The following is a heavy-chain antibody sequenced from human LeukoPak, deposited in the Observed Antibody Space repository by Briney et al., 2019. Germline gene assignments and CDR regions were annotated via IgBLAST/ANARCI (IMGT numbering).Heavy chain of an antibody. Sequence: AGRSLRLSCAASGFTFSGHAMGWVRQAPGQRLEWVSGILGSGGDTYYADSVQGRFTISRDDSKNTIYLEMNSLRVEDTAVYYCAKRGRDQLLCYFDSWGQGTLVTVSS. CDR2: ILGSGGDT. V-gene: IGHV3-23*01. J-gene: IGHJ4*02. D-gene: IGHD2-2*01. CDR3: AKRGRDQLLCYFDS. CDR1: GFTFSGHA.